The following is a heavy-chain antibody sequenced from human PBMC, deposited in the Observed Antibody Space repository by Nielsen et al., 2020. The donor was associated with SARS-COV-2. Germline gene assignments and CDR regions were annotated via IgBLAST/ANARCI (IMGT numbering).Heavy chain of an antibody. CDR2: IRYDGSNK. D-gene: IGHD6-6*01. CDR1: GFTFSSYG. CDR3: ARGGGEGQLVVPFDY. V-gene: IGHV3-30*02. Sequence: GESLKISCAASGFTFSSYGMHWVRQAPGKGLEWVAFIRYDGSNKYYADSVKGRFTISRDNSKNTLYLQMNSLRAEDTAVYYCARGGGEGQLVVPFDYWGQGTLVTVSS. J-gene: IGHJ4*02.